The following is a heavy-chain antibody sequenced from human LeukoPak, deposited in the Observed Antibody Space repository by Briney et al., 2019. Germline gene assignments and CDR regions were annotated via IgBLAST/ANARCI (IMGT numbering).Heavy chain of an antibody. D-gene: IGHD3-10*01. CDR1: GFTFSSYG. CDR2: ISYDGSNK. Sequence: GGSLRLSCAASGFTFSSYGMHWVRQAPGKGLEWVAVISYDGSNKYYADSVKGRFTISRDNSKNTLYLQMNSLRAEDTAVYYCAREFLPGYMVREFGNYYYGMDVWGQGTTVTVSS. J-gene: IGHJ6*02. CDR3: AREFLPGYMVREFGNYYYGMDV. V-gene: IGHV3-30*03.